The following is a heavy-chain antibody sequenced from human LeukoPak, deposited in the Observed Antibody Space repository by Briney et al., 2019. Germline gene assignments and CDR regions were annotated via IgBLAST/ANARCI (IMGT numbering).Heavy chain of an antibody. J-gene: IGHJ5*02. D-gene: IGHD5-18*01. CDR1: GYTFTSYD. V-gene: IGHV1-8*01. Sequence: GASVKVSCKASGYTFTSYDINWVRQATGQGLEWMGWMNPNSGNTGYAQKFQGGVTMTRNTSISTAYMELSSLRSEDTAVYYCARARSAPRRYGDYWFDPWGQGTLVTVSS. CDR3: ARARSAPRRYGDYWFDP. CDR2: MNPNSGNT.